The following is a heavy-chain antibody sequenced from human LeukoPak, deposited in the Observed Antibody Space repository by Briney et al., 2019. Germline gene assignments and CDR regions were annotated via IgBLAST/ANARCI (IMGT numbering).Heavy chain of an antibody. Sequence: ASVKVSCKASGGTFSSYAISWVRQAPGQGLEWMGGIIPIFGTANYAQKFQGRVTITTDESTSTAYMELSSLRSEDTAVYYCARVAARSYYYYYMDVWGKGTTVTVSS. CDR3: ARVAARSYYYYYMDV. D-gene: IGHD6-6*01. CDR1: GGTFSSYA. J-gene: IGHJ6*03. CDR2: IIPIFGTA. V-gene: IGHV1-69*05.